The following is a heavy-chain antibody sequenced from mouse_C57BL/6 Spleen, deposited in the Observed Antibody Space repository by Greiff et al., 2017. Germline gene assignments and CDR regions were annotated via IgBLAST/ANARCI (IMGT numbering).Heavy chain of an antibody. J-gene: IGHJ2*01. V-gene: IGHV1-7*01. Sequence: QVQLKESGAELAKPGASVKLSCKASGYTFTSYWMHWVKQRPGQGLEWIGYINPSSGYTKYNQKFKDKATLTADKSSSTAYMQLSSLTYEDSAVYYCAREEDPYSNYFDYWGQGTTLTVSS. CDR1: GYTFTSYW. CDR2: INPSSGYT. D-gene: IGHD2-5*01. CDR3: AREEDPYSNYFDY.